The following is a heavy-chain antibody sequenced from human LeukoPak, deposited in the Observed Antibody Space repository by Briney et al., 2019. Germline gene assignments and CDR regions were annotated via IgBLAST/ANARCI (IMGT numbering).Heavy chain of an antibody. Sequence: ASVKVSCKASGYSFTDYYMHWVRQAPGQGFEWMGWINPKRGGTNYVQKFQGRVTMTRDTSITTVYMEISRLTSDDTALFYCAVAPGDYWGQGTLVTVSS. D-gene: IGHD2-21*01. CDR1: GYSFTDYY. V-gene: IGHV1-2*02. J-gene: IGHJ4*02. CDR2: INPKRGGT. CDR3: AVAPGDY.